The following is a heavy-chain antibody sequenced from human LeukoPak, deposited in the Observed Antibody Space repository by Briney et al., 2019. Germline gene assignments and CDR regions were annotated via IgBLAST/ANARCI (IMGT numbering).Heavy chain of an antibody. J-gene: IGHJ4*02. D-gene: IGHD5-18*01. V-gene: IGHV4-34*01. CDR1: GFTFSSYS. Sequence: GSLRLSCAASGFTFSSYSMNWIRQPPGKGLEWIGEINHSGSTNYNPSLKSRVTISVDTSKNQFSLKLSSVTAADTAVYYCARDVGSGYSYGRVFDYWGQGTLVTVSS. CDR2: INHSGST. CDR3: ARDVGSGYSYGRVFDY.